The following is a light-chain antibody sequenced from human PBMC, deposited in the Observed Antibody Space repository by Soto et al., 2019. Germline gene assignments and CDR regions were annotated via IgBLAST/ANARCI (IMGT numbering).Light chain of an antibody. J-gene: IGLJ2*01. Sequence: QSALAQPPSASGSPGQSVTISCTGTSSDVGRHNYVSWYQQHPGKAPKLLIFEVNKRPSGVPDRFSASTSGITASLTVSGLQPEDEAAYYCSSYSETENFVIFDGGTKVTVL. CDR2: EVN. CDR1: SSDVGRHNY. V-gene: IGLV2-8*01. CDR3: SSYSETENFVI.